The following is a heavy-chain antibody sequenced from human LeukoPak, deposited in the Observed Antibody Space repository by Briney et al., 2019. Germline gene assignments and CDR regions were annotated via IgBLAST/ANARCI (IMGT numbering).Heavy chain of an antibody. CDR1: GFTFSDYY. J-gene: IGHJ4*02. CDR3: ARTIYCSGGSCYGYFDY. CDR2: ISRDGTTI. D-gene: IGHD2-15*01. V-gene: IGHV3-11*04. Sequence: GGSLRLSCAASGFTFSDYYLSWIRQAPGKGLEWVSYISRDGTTIYYADSVKGRFTISRDNAKNSLYLQMNSLRAEDTAVYYCARTIYCSGGSCYGYFDYWGQGTLVTVSS.